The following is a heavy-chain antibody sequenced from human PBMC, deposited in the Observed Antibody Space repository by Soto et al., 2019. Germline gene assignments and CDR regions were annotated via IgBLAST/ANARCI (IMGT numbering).Heavy chain of an antibody. CDR3: ARDFYAFWSGSSLDV. D-gene: IGHD3-3*01. Sequence: GVSLIPSCAASGFTFSSYGMHWVRQAPGTGLAGVAVIWYDGSNKDYADSVKGRFTISRDNSKNTLYLQMNSLRAEDTAVSYCARDFYAFWSGSSLDVWGQGTTVTVSS. CDR1: GFTFSSYG. J-gene: IGHJ6*02. V-gene: IGHV3-33*01. CDR2: IWYDGSNK.